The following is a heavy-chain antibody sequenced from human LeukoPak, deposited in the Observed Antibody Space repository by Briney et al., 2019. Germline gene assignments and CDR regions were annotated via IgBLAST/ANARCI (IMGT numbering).Heavy chain of an antibody. D-gene: IGHD6-6*01. J-gene: IGHJ4*02. CDR1: GYTFTSYY. CDR2: INPNSGGT. CDR3: ARVWRGIAARPGDY. Sequence: ASVKVSCKASGYTFTSYYMHWVRQAPGQGLEWMGWINPNSGGTNYAQKFQGRVTMTRDTSISTAYMELSRLRSDDTAVYYCARVWRGIAARPGDYWGQGTLVTVSS. V-gene: IGHV1-2*02.